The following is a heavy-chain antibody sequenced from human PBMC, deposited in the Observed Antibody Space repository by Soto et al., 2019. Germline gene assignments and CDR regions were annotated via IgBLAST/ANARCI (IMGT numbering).Heavy chain of an antibody. CDR3: ARGVWSNDF. CDR1: GGSINGNF. V-gene: IGHV4-59*01. D-gene: IGHD3-16*01. Sequence: SETLSLTCTVSGGSINGNFWSWIRQPPGKGLEWIGYIYHNGNTNYNPSLKSRVAMSVDTSKNQFSLTLVSVTAADTAVYYCARGVWSNDFWGQGTLVTVSS. J-gene: IGHJ4*02. CDR2: IYHNGNT.